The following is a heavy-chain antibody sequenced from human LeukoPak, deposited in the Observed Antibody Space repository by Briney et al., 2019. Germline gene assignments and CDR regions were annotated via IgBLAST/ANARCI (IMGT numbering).Heavy chain of an antibody. D-gene: IGHD6-13*01. Sequence: GGSLRLSCAASGFTLSSYSMNWVRQAPGKGLEWVSYISSSSSTIYYAYSVKGRFTNSRDNAKNSLYLQMNSLRDEDTAVYYCAPAAAGTNHWGQGTLVTVSS. CDR2: ISSSSSTI. CDR1: GFTLSSYS. V-gene: IGHV3-48*02. CDR3: APAAAGTNH. J-gene: IGHJ5*02.